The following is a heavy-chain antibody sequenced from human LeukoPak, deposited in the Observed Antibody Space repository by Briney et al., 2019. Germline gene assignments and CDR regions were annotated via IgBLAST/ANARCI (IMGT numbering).Heavy chain of an antibody. Sequence: PGGSLRLSCAASGFTFSSYSMNWVRQAPGKGLEWVSSISSSSSYINYADSVKGRFTISRDNAKNSLYLQMNSLRAEDTAVYYCARGRVVPPPRSPYFDYWGQGTLVTVSS. D-gene: IGHD2-2*01. CDR2: ISSSSSYI. J-gene: IGHJ4*02. CDR1: GFTFSSYS. CDR3: ARGRVVPPPRSPYFDY. V-gene: IGHV3-21*01.